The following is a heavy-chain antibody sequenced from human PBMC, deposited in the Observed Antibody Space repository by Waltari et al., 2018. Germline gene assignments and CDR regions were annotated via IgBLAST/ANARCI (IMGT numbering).Heavy chain of an antibody. CDR2: IYYSGST. CDR3: ARDGYAYYGMDV. D-gene: IGHD2-2*01. J-gene: IGHJ6*02. CDR1: GGSISSYY. V-gene: IGHV4-59*01. Sequence: QVQLQESGPGLVKPSETLSLTCTVSGGSISSYYWSWIRQPPGKGLEWIGYIYYSGSTNYNPSLKSRVTISVDTSKNQFSLKLSSVTAADTAVYYCARDGYAYYGMDVWGQGTTVTVSS.